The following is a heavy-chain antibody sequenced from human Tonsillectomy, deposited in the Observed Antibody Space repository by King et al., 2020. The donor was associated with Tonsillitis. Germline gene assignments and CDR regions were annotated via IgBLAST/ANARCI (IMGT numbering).Heavy chain of an antibody. J-gene: IGHJ4*02. CDR1: GGSISSGSYY. CDR2: IYSSGSI. Sequence: QLQESGPGLVKPSETLSLTCTVSGGSISSGSYYWSWLRQPAGKGLEWIGRIYSSGSIDYNPSLKRRVTMSVDTSKNQFSLKLSSVTAADTVVYYCARDTYYDYVWGSYNFFDHWGQGTLVTVSS. D-gene: IGHD3-16*01. V-gene: IGHV4-61*02. CDR3: ARDTYYDYVWGSYNFFDH.